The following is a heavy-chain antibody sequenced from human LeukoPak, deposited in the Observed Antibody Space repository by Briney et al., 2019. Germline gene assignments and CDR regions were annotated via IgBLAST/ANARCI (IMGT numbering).Heavy chain of an antibody. J-gene: IGHJ4*02. CDR1: GFTLSSYS. CDR2: ISSSSSYI. Sequence: GGSLRLSCAASGFTLSSYSMNWVRQAPGKGLEWVSSISSSSSYIYYADSVKGRFTISRDNAKNSLYLQMNSLRAEDTAVYYCARDTYYYDSSGYYYWGQGTLVTVSS. D-gene: IGHD3-22*01. CDR3: ARDTYYYDSSGYYY. V-gene: IGHV3-21*01.